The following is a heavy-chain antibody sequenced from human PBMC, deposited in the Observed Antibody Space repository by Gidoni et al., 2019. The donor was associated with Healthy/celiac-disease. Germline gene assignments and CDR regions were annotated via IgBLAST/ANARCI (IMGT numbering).Heavy chain of an antibody. J-gene: IGHJ6*02. CDR2: IIPIFGTA. V-gene: IGHV1-69*01. D-gene: IGHD2-2*01. CDR3: ARDDIVVVPAAQYYYYGMDV. Sequence: QVQLVQPGAEVKKPGSSLNVSCKAFGGTASSYAISGVRQAPGQGLEWVGGIIPIFGTANYAQKFQGRVTITADESTSTAYMELSSLRSEDTAVYYCARDDIVVVPAAQYYYYGMDVWGQGTTVTVSS. CDR1: GGTASSYA.